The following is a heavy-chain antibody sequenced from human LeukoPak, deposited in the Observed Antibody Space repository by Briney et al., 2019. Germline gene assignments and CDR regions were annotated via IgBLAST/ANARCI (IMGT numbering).Heavy chain of an antibody. CDR3: AKDRLKLWLSY. D-gene: IGHD5-18*01. CDR1: GFTFSSYD. Sequence: GGSLRLSCAASGFTFSSYDMHWVRQAPGKGLEWVAVISYDGSNKYYADSVKGRFTISRDNSKNTLYLQMNSLRAEDTAVYYCAKDRLKLWLSYWGQGTLVTVSS. J-gene: IGHJ4*02. V-gene: IGHV3-30*18. CDR2: ISYDGSNK.